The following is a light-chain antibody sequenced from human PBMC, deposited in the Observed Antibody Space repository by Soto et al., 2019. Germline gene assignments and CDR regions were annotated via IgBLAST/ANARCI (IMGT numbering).Light chain of an antibody. V-gene: IGLV4-69*01. CDR2: LNSDGSH. CDR1: SGHSNYA. Sequence: QLVLTQSPSASASLGASVKLTCTPSSGHSNYAIAWHQQQSEKGPRYLMKLNSDGSHSKGDGIPDRFSGSSSGAERYLTISSLQSEDEADYYCQTGGSGIVVFGGGTKLTVL. J-gene: IGLJ2*01. CDR3: QTGGSGIVV.